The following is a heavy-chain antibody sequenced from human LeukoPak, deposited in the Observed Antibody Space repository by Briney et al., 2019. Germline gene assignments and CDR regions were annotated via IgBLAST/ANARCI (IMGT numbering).Heavy chain of an antibody. V-gene: IGHV4-39*07. CDR1: GGSISSSDYY. CDR3: ARGSSSWRRVGWFDP. CDR2: IYYSVTT. D-gene: IGHD6-6*01. Sequence: SETLSLTCTVSGGSISSSDYYWGWIRQPPGKGLEWIGSIYYSVTTYYNPSLKSRVTISVDTSKNQFSLKLSSVTAADTAVYYCARGSSSWRRVGWFDPWGQGTLVTVSS. J-gene: IGHJ5*02.